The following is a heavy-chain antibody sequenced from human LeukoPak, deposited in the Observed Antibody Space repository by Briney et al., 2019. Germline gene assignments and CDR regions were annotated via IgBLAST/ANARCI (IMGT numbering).Heavy chain of an antibody. V-gene: IGHV3-53*01. CDR2: IYRSGTT. CDR3: ARGDDYFDY. Sequence: GGSLRLSCAASEFIVSRNYMNWVRQAPGKGLEWVSVIYRSGTTYYTDSVKGRFTISRDNSKNTLYLLMDSLRADDTAVYYCARGDDYFDYWGQGTLVTVSS. J-gene: IGHJ4*02. CDR1: EFIVSRNY.